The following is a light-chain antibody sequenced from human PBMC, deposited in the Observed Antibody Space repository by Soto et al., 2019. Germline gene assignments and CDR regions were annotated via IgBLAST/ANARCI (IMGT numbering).Light chain of an antibody. Sequence: EIVLTQSPATLSLSPGERATLPCRASQSISSFLAWYQQKPGQAPRLLIYGASNRATGIPARFSGSGSGTDFTLTISSLEPEDFAVYYCQQHFNGPITFGQGTRLEIK. J-gene: IGKJ5*01. CDR3: QQHFNGPIT. CDR1: QSISSF. CDR2: GAS. V-gene: IGKV3-11*01.